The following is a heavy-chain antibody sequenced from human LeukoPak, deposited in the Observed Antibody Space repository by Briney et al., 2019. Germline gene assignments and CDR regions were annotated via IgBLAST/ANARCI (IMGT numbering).Heavy chain of an antibody. CDR2: INTNTGNP. CDR1: GYTFTSYA. D-gene: IGHD6-19*01. Sequence: ASVKVSCKASGYTFTSYAMNWVRQAPGQGLEWMGWINTNTGNPTYAQGFTGRFVFSLDTSVSTAYLQISSLKAEDTAVYYCARMAGGAIAVAGPRHAFDIWGQGTMVTVSS. CDR3: ARMAGGAIAVAGPRHAFDI. J-gene: IGHJ3*02. V-gene: IGHV7-4-1*02.